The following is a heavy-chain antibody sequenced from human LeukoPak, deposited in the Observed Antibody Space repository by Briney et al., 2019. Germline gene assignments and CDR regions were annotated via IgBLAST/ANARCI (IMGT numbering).Heavy chain of an antibody. Sequence: GASVKVSCKASGGTFSSYAIGWVRQAPGQGLEWMGGIIPIFGTANYAQKFQGRVTITADKSTSTAYMELSSLRSEDTAVYYCARAEYYYDSSGYYSAYWGQGTLVTVSS. CDR3: ARAEYYYDSSGYYSAY. V-gene: IGHV1-69*06. D-gene: IGHD3-22*01. CDR1: GGTFSSYA. CDR2: IIPIFGTA. J-gene: IGHJ4*02.